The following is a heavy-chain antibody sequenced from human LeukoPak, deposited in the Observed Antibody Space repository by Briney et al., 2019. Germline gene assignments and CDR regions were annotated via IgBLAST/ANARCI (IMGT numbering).Heavy chain of an antibody. D-gene: IGHD3-22*01. CDR3: ARVTPDYYDRVNWFDP. CDR2: IYTSGST. V-gene: IGHV4-61*02. CDR1: GGSISSGSYY. J-gene: IGHJ5*02. Sequence: KTSQTLSLTCTVSGGSISSGSYYWSWIRQPAGKGLEWIGRIYTSGSTNYNPSLKSRVTISVDTSKNQFSLKLSSVTAADTAVYYCARVTPDYYDRVNWFDPWGQGTLVTVSS.